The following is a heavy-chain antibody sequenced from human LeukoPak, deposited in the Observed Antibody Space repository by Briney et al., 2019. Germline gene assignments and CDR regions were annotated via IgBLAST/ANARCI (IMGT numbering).Heavy chain of an antibody. CDR3: AKSRGESRGASNY. D-gene: IGHD1-26*01. J-gene: IGHJ4*02. CDR1: GFTFSSYA. Sequence: GGSLRLSCAASGFTFSSYAMTWVRQAPGKGLEWVSSISDSGGSTYYAASVKGRFTISRDNSKNTLYLQMISLRAEDTAVYYCAKSRGESRGASNYWGQGTLVTVSS. CDR2: ISDSGGST. V-gene: IGHV3-23*01.